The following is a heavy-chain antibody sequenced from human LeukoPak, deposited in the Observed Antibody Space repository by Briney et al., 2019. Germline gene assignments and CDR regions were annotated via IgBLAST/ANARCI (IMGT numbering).Heavy chain of an antibody. J-gene: IGHJ4*02. V-gene: IGHV4-34*01. Sequence: PSETLSLTCTVSGGSISSYYWSWVRQPPGKGLEWIGEINHSGSTNYNPSLKSRVTISVDTSKNQFSLKLSSVTTADTAVYYCARGWIRSAFDYWGQGTLVTVSS. D-gene: IGHD5-18*01. CDR2: INHSGST. CDR1: GGSISSYY. CDR3: ARGWIRSAFDY.